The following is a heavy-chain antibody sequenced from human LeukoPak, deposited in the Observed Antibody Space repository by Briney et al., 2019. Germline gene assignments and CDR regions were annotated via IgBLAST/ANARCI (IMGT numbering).Heavy chain of an antibody. D-gene: IGHD1-26*01. V-gene: IGHV3-21*01. CDR1: GFTFSSYS. CDR2: ISSSSSSYI. Sequence: GGSLRLSCAASGFTFSSYSMNWVRQAPGKGLEWVSSISSSSSSYIYYADSVKGRFTISRDDAKNSLYLQMNSLRAEDTAVHYCARDQGGVGAPFDYWGQGTLVTVSS. CDR3: ARDQGGVGAPFDY. J-gene: IGHJ4*02.